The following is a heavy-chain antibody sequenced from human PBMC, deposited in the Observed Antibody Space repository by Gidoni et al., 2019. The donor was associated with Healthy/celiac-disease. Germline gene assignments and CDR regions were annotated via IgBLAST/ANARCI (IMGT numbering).Heavy chain of an antibody. V-gene: IGHV4-39*01. CDR2: ISYSGST. J-gene: IGHJ4*02. CDR1: GGSISSSSYS. CDR3: ARHRSYYYDSSGYLDY. Sequence: QLQLQESGPGLVKPSETLSLTCTVSGGSISSSSYSWGWLRQHQGKVLEWIGNISYSGSTYYSPSLKSRVTISVDTSKNQFALKLSSVTAADTAVYYCARHRSYYYDSSGYLDYWGQGTLVTVSS. D-gene: IGHD3-22*01.